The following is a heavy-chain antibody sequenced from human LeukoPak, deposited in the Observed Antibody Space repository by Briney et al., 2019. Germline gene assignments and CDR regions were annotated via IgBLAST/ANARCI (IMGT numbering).Heavy chain of an antibody. CDR3: ASSPGSTGAFDF. V-gene: IGHV4-59*01. CDR1: GGSISSYY. CDR2: IYYSGST. Sequence: PSESLSLTCTVSGGSISSYYWSWSRQPPGKGLEWIGYIYYSGSTNYNPSLKSRVPISVDTSKNQFSLKLSSVTAADTAVYYCASSPGSTGAFDFWGQGTMVTVSS. J-gene: IGHJ3*01. D-gene: IGHD3-10*01.